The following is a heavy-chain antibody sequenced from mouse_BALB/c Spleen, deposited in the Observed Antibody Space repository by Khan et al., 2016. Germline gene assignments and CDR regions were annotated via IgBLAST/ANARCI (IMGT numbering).Heavy chain of an antibody. J-gene: IGHJ4*01. CDR1: GFSLTGYG. Sequence: VQLQESGPGLVVPSQSLSITCTVSGFSLTGYGVNWVRQPPGKGLEWLGMIRGDGGTDYNSALKSRLSISKDNSNGQVFLQMNSLQTDDTARYYCARAYYGNYYAMDYLCQGTSVTVSS. D-gene: IGHD2-10*01. V-gene: IGHV2-6-7*01. CDR2: IRGDGGT. CDR3: ARAYYGNYYAMDY.